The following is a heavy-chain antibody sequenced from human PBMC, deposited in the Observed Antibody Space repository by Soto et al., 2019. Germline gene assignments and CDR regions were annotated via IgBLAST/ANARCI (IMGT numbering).Heavy chain of an antibody. CDR1: GYTFTSYG. CDR3: ARDSSGDDSSGSFFDY. V-gene: IGHV1-18*01. CDR2: ISAYNGNT. J-gene: IGHJ4*02. Sequence: QVQLVQSGAEVKKPGASVKVSCKASGYTFTSYGISWVRQAPGQGLEWMGWISAYNGNTNYAQKLQGRATMTTDTSTSTAYMELRSLRSDDTAVYYCARDSSGDDSSGSFFDYWGQGTLVTVSS. D-gene: IGHD3-22*01.